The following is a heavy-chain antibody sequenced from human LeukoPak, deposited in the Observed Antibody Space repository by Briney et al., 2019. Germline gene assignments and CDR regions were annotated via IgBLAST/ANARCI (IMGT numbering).Heavy chain of an antibody. CDR3: ARDRATRDGYNQAFYGMDV. V-gene: IGHV1-69*04. CDR2: IIPIFGIA. D-gene: IGHD5-24*01. Sequence: GASVKVSCKASGGTFSSYAISWVRQAPGQGLEWMGRIIPIFGIANYAQKFQGRVTIIADKSTSTAYMELSSLRSEDTAVYYCARDRATRDGYNQAFYGMDVWGQGTTVTVSS. J-gene: IGHJ6*02. CDR1: GGTFSSYA.